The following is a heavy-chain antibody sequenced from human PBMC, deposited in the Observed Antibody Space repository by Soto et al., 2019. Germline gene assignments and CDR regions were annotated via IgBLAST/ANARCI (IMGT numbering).Heavy chain of an antibody. J-gene: IGHJ6*02. Sequence: LSLTCTVSGGSISSGDYYWSWIRQPPGKGLEWIGYIYYSGSTYYNPSLKSRVTISVDTSKNQFSLKLSSVTAADTAVYYCARDPRPGIAAADRGGDYYGMDVWGQGTTVTVSS. V-gene: IGHV4-30-4*01. CDR2: IYYSGST. CDR1: GGSISSGDYY. CDR3: ARDPRPGIAAADRGGDYYGMDV. D-gene: IGHD6-13*01.